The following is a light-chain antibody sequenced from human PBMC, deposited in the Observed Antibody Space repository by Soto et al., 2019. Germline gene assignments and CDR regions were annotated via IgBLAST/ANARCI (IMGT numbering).Light chain of an antibody. CDR1: SSDVGGYNY. CDR3: SSYTSSSTQV. Sequence: QSVLTQPASVSGSPGQSITISCTGTSSDVGGYNYVSWYQQHPGKAPKLMIYEVSNRPSGVSNRFSGSKSGNTASLTISGLLAEDEADYYCSSYTSSSTQVFGTGTKVTVL. V-gene: IGLV2-14*01. J-gene: IGLJ1*01. CDR2: EVS.